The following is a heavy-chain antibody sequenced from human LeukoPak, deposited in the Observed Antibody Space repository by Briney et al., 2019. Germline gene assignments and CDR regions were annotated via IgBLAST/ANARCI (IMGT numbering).Heavy chain of an antibody. J-gene: IGHJ4*02. CDR2: INPEKRDT. D-gene: IGHD5-12*01. V-gene: IGHV1-2*02. CDR3: AKKVRGPSHPLDF. CDR1: GYTLTGYA. Sequence: ASVKVSCKASGYTLTGYAIHWVRQAPGQGLGWMGWINPEKRDTGYAHKFQGRVTMTSDTSISTAYMELSSLRSDDTAVYYCAKKVRGPSHPLDFWGQGTLVTVSS.